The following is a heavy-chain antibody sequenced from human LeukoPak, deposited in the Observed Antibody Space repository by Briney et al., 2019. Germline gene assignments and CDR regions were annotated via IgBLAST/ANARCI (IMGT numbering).Heavy chain of an antibody. Sequence: SETLSLTCAVSGYSISSGYYWGWIRQPPGKGLEWIGSIYHSGSTYYNPSLKSRVTISVDTSENQFSLKLSSVTAADTAVYYCARNPTGPYSSSSRDYWGQGTLVTVSS. V-gene: IGHV4-38-2*01. CDR2: IYHSGST. J-gene: IGHJ4*02. D-gene: IGHD6-6*01. CDR1: GYSISSGYY. CDR3: ARNPTGPYSSSSRDY.